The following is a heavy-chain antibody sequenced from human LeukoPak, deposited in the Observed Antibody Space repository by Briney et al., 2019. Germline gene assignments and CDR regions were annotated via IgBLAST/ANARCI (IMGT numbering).Heavy chain of an antibody. D-gene: IGHD3-22*01. J-gene: IGHJ4*02. Sequence: PGGSLRLSCAASGFTFSSYTMNWVRQAPGKGLEWVSYISSSISPIYYADSVKGRFTISKDNAKNSLYLQMNSLRADDTAVYYCAGQYSYDSRGFDYWGRGTLVTVSS. CDR2: ISSSISPI. CDR1: GFTFSSYT. V-gene: IGHV3-48*01. CDR3: AGQYSYDSRGFDY.